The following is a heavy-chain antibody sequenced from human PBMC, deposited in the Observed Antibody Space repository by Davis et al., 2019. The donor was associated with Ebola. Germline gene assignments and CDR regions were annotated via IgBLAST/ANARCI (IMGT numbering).Heavy chain of an antibody. J-gene: IGHJ6*02. Sequence: GGSLRLSCIASGFKFDDHAMSWVRQRPGRGPEWVSGISWDSGAIVYAESVEGRFTISRDNAKNSLYLQMNSLRAEETALYYCAKDVYADIGHGFEAWGQGTTVTVSS. D-gene: IGHD2-2*01. V-gene: IGHV3-9*01. CDR2: ISWDSGAI. CDR1: GFKFDDHA. CDR3: AKDVYADIGHGFEA.